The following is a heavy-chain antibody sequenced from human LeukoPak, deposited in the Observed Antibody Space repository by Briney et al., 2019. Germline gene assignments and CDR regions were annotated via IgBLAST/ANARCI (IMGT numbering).Heavy chain of an antibody. Sequence: GSSVKVSCKASGGTFSSYAISWVRQAPGQGLEWMGGIIPIFGTANYAQKLQGRVTITADESTSTAYMELSSLRSEDTAVYYCARGKDDFWSGFYYGMDVWGQGTTVTVSS. CDR1: GGTFSSYA. CDR2: IIPIFGTA. V-gene: IGHV1-69*01. J-gene: IGHJ6*02. CDR3: ARGKDDFWSGFYYGMDV. D-gene: IGHD3-3*01.